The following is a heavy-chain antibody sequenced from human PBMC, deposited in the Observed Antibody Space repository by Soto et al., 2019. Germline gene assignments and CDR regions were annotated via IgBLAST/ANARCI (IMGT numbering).Heavy chain of an antibody. V-gene: IGHV3-21*01. D-gene: IGHD4-17*01. Sequence: EVQLVESGGGLVKPGGSLRLSCAASGFTFSSYSMNWVRQAPGKGLEWVSSISSSSSYIYYADSVKGRFTISRDNAKNSRYLQMNSLRAEDTAVYYCAREWDYGDYVGYTRDYWGQGTLVTVSS. CDR2: ISSSSSYI. CDR1: GFTFSSYS. CDR3: AREWDYGDYVGYTRDY. J-gene: IGHJ4*02.